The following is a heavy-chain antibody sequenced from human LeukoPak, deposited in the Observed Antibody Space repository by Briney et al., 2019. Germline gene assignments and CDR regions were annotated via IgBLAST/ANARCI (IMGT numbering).Heavy chain of an antibody. V-gene: IGHV1-69*05. CDR3: ARGYCSSTSCYTYYMDV. CDR2: IIPIFGTA. J-gene: IGHJ6*03. Sequence: ASVKVSCKASGGTFSSYAISWVRQAPGQGLEWMGGIIPIFGTANYAQKFQGRVTITTDESTSTAYMGLSSLRSEDTAVYYCARGYCSSTSCYTYYMDVWGKGTTVTVSS. CDR1: GGTFSSYA. D-gene: IGHD2-2*02.